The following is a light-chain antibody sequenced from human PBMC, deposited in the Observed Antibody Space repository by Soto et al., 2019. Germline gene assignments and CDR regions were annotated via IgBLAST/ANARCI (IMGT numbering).Light chain of an antibody. Sequence: EIVLTQSPATLSLSPGERATLSCRASQSVSSYLAWYQQKPGQAPRLLIYDASTRATGIPARFSGSGSGTDFTLTISSLEPEDFAFYYCQQRSNWPRTFGQGTKLELK. CDR2: DAS. CDR1: QSVSSY. J-gene: IGKJ2*01. CDR3: QQRSNWPRT. V-gene: IGKV3-11*01.